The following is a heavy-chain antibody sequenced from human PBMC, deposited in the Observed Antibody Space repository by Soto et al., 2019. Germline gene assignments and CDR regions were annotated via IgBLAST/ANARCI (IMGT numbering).Heavy chain of an antibody. CDR3: ARETYGDYVGYFDP. CDR2: TYHSGNP. V-gene: IGHV4-30-2*01. Sequence: QPQLQESGSRLVKSSETLSLTCAVSGDTISTGGYSWAWIRQPPGKPLEWIGHTYHSGNPYYNPSLKSRVIISVDRSKNPFSLKLSSVTAADTAVYCARETYGDYVGYFDPWGQGTLVTVSS. D-gene: IGHD4-17*01. J-gene: IGHJ5*02. CDR1: GDTISTGGYS.